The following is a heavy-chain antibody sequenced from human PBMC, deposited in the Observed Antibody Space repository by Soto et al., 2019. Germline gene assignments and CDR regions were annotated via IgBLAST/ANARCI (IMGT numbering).Heavy chain of an antibody. CDR1: GFTFSTYG. J-gene: IGHJ4*02. V-gene: IGHV3-23*03. CDR3: ASLWHYDSSGYLDY. CDR2: IYSGGST. Sequence: EVQLLESGGGLVQPGGSLRLSCAASGFTFSTYGMSWVRQAPGKGLEWVSVIYSGGSTYYADSVKGRFTISRDNSKNTLYLQMNSLRAEDTAVYYCASLWHYDSSGYLDYWGQGTLVTVSS. D-gene: IGHD3-22*01.